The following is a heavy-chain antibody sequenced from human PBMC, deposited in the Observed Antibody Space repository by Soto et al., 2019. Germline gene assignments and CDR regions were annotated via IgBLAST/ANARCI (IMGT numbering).Heavy chain of an antibody. D-gene: IGHD3-9*01. J-gene: IGHJ3*02. Sequence: PGGSLGLSCAACGVTLSSYGVHWVRQAPGKGLVWVSRINSDGSSTSYAHSVKGRFTISRDNAKNTLYLQMNSLRAEDTAVYYCARQGRAWYYDILTGYYDTWLGDAFDIWGQGTMVTVSS. CDR2: INSDGSST. CDR3: ARQGRAWYYDILTGYYDTWLGDAFDI. CDR1: GVTLSSYG. V-gene: IGHV3-74*01.